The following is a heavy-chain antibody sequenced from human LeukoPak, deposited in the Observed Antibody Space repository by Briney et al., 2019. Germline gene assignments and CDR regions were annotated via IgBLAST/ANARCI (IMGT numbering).Heavy chain of an antibody. D-gene: IGHD1-1*01. Sequence: PSKTLSLTCAVYGGSFSGYYWSWIRQPPGKGLEWIGEINHSGSTNYNPSLKSRVTISVDTSKNQFSLKLSSETAADTAVYYCARNATNFDYWGQGTLVTVSS. CDR3: ARNATNFDY. V-gene: IGHV4-34*01. CDR1: GGSFSGYY. J-gene: IGHJ4*02. CDR2: INHSGST.